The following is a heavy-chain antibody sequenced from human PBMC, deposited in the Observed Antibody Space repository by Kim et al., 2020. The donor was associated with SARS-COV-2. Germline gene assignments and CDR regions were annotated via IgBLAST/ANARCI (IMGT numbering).Heavy chain of an antibody. J-gene: IGHJ6*02. CDR3: ARHPNSWGGYYGMDV. Sequence: PSLKSRVTISVDTSKNQFSLKMSSVTAADTAVYYCARHPNSWGGYYGMDVWGQGTTVTVSS. D-gene: IGHD3-10*01. V-gene: IGHV4-59*08.